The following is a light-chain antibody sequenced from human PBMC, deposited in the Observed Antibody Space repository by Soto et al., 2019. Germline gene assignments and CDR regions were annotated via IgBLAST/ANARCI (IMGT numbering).Light chain of an antibody. CDR3: SSYTSSSTSYV. CDR2: DVS. J-gene: IGLJ1*01. V-gene: IGLV2-14*01. CDR1: SSDVGGYNY. Sequence: QSVLTQSASVSGSPGQSITISCTGTSSDVGGYNYVSWYQQHPGKAPKLMIYDVSNRPSGVSNRFSGSKSGNTASLTISGLQAEDEADYYGSSYTSSSTSYVFATGTKVTVL.